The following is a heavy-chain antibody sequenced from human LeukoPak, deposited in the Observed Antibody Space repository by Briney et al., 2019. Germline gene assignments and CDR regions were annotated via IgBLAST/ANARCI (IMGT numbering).Heavy chain of an antibody. CDR3: AEDGIRDFDWLLLSYFDY. J-gene: IGHJ4*02. CDR2: INHSGST. CDR1: GGSFSGYY. V-gene: IGHV4-34*01. D-gene: IGHD3-9*01. Sequence: SETLSLTCAVYGGSFSGYYWSWIRHPPGKELEWIGEINHSGSTNYNPSLKSRVTISVDTSKNQFSLKLSSVTAADTAVFFHAEDGIRDFDWLLLSYFDYWGQGTLVTVSS.